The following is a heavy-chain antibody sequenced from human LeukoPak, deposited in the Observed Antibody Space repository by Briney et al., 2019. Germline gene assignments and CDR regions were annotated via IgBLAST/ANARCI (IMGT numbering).Heavy chain of an antibody. J-gene: IGHJ4*02. CDR1: GGSISSGDYY. D-gene: IGHD6-13*01. CDR3: AVSRYNINWYIFNY. CDR2: IHSSGST. V-gene: IGHV4-61*08. Sequence: SETLSLTCTVSGGSISSGDYYWSWIRQPPGRGLEWIGYIHSSGSTDYNPSLNSRVSMSVDRSKNQFSLQLSSVTAADTAVYFCAVSRYNINWYIFNYWGQGALVTVSS.